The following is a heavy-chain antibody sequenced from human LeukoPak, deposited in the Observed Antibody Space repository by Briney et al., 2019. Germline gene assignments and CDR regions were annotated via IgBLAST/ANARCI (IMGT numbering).Heavy chain of an antibody. V-gene: IGHV4-39*01. CDR1: GGSIRTSSSY. Sequence: SETLSLTCTVSGGSIRTSSSYWGWIRHPPGKGLEWIGSIYYSGSTYYNPSLKSRVTISVDTSKNQFSLNLNSVTAADSAVYYCARHSDYGDYLFDFWGQGTLVTVSS. CDR3: ARHSDYGDYLFDF. D-gene: IGHD4-17*01. J-gene: IGHJ4*02. CDR2: IYYSGST.